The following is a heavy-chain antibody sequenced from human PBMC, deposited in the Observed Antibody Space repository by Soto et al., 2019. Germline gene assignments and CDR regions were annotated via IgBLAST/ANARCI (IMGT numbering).Heavy chain of an antibody. V-gene: IGHV3-13*04. CDR1: GLTCSSYD. J-gene: IGHJ4*02. Sequence: EVQLVESGGGLVQPGGSLRLSCAASGLTCSSYDMHWVRQVTGKGLEWVSAIGTAGDAYYPNSVKGRFTISRENAKNSLYLQMNSLRAGDTAVYYCARAFITGVLDYLGQGTLVTVSS. D-gene: IGHD3-10*01. CDR2: IGTAGDA. CDR3: ARAFITGVLDY.